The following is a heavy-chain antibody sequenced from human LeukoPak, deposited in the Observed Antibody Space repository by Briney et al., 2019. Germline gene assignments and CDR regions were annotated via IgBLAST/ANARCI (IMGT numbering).Heavy chain of an antibody. CDR2: IYYSGST. CDR3: ASYYDFWSGHSEY. V-gene: IGHV4-39*01. CDR1: GGSISSSSYY. D-gene: IGHD3-3*01. Sequence: SETLSLTCTVSGGSISSSSYYWGWIRQPPGKGLEWIGSIYYSGSTYYNPSLKSRVTISVDTSKNQFSLKLTSATAADTAVYYCASYYDFWSGHSEYWGQGTLVTVSS. J-gene: IGHJ4*02.